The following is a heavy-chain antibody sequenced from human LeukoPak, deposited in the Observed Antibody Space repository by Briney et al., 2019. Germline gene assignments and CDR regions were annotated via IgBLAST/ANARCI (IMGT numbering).Heavy chain of an antibody. CDR3: ASQIGSNYRYDYYYGMDV. Sequence: VGSLRLSCAASGFTVSSNYMSWVRQAPGKGLEGGSVIYSGGSTYYADSVKGRFTVSRDNSKNTLYLQMNRLRGEDRAVYYCASQIGSNYRYDYYYGMDVWGQGTTVTVSS. V-gene: IGHV3-66*02. CDR1: GFTVSSNY. J-gene: IGHJ6*02. CDR2: IYSGGST. D-gene: IGHD4-11*01.